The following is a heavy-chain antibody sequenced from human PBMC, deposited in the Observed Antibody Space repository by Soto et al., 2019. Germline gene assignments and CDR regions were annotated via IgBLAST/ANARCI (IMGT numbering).Heavy chain of an antibody. CDR1: AGSISSYY. CDR2: IYYSGST. Sequence: SETRSLTCTVSAGSISSYYWIWIRQPPGKGLEWIGYIYYSGSTNYNPSLKSRVTISVDTSKNQFSLKLSSVTAEDTAVYFCARGERRQQRDFWGQGTLVTVSS. D-gene: IGHD6-25*01. CDR3: ARGERRQQRDF. J-gene: IGHJ4*02. V-gene: IGHV4-59*01.